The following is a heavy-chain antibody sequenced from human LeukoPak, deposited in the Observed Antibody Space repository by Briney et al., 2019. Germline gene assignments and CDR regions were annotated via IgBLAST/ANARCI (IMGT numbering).Heavy chain of an antibody. V-gene: IGHV4-39*01. CDR2: IHYSGDT. D-gene: IGHD3-22*01. CDR3: ARLGGYYDPPGY. Sequence: NPSETLSLTCTVSGGSISGGTYYWAWIRQPPGKGPEWIGTIHYSGDTYYNPSLKSRVTISVDPPKKQFFLNLSSVTAADTAVYYCARLGGYYDPPGYWGQGTLVTVSS. CDR1: GGSISGGTYY. J-gene: IGHJ4*02.